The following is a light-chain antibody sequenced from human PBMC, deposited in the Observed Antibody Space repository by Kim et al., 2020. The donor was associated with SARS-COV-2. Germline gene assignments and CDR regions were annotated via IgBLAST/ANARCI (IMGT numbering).Light chain of an antibody. CDR2: INSDGSH. Sequence: ASVKLTCTLSSGDSTYAIAWHQQQPEKGPRYLMKINSDGSHTKGDGIPTRFSGSSSGAERYLTISSLQSEDEADYYCQTWGTGIRVFGGGTQLTVL. J-gene: IGLJ3*02. V-gene: IGLV4-69*02. CDR3: QTWGTGIRV. CDR1: SGDSTYA.